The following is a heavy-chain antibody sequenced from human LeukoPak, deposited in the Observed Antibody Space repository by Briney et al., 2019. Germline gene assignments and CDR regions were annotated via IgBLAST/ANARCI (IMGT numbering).Heavy chain of an antibody. CDR3: ATLGWGYCSGGSCSLIDY. CDR1: GFTFSSYS. CDR2: ISSSSSYI. D-gene: IGHD2-15*01. Sequence: GGSLRLSCAASGFTFSSYSMNWARQAPGKGLEWVSSISSSSSYIYYADSVKGRFTISRDNAKNSLYLQMNSLRAEDTAVYYCATLGWGYCSGGSCSLIDYWGQGTLVTVSS. V-gene: IGHV3-21*01. J-gene: IGHJ4*02.